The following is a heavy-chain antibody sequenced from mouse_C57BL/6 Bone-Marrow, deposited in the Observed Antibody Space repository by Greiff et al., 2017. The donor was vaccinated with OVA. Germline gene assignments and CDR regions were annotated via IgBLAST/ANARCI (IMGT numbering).Heavy chain of an antibody. J-gene: IGHJ3*01. Sequence: QVQLQQPGAELVKPGASVKLSCKASGYTFTSYWMHWVKQRPGQGLEWIGMIHPNSGSTNYNEKFKSKATLTVDKSSSTAYMQLSSLTSEDSAVYDGARGREIYYGYELAYWGQGTLVTVSA. CDR2: IHPNSGST. CDR1: GYTFTSYW. V-gene: IGHV1-64*01. D-gene: IGHD2-2*01. CDR3: ARGREIYYGYELAY.